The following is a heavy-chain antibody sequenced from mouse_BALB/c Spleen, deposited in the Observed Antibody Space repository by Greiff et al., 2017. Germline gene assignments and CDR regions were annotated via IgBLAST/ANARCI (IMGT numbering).Heavy chain of an antibody. V-gene: IGHV3-2*02. Sequence: EVKLMESGPGLVKPSQSLSLTCTVTGYSITSDYAWNWIRQFPGNQLEWMGYISYSGSTSYNPSLKSRISITRDTSKIQFFLQLNSVTTEDTATYYCARSQDGYYFLYAMDYWGQGTSVTVSS. CDR2: ISYSGST. CDR3: ARSQDGYYFLYAMDY. CDR1: GYSITSDYA. J-gene: IGHJ4*01. D-gene: IGHD2-3*01.